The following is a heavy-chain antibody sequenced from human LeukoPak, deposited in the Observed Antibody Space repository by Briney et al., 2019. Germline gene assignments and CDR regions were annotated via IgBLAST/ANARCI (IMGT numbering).Heavy chain of an antibody. J-gene: IGHJ4*02. Sequence: SETLSLTCTVSGGSISSGSYYWSWIRQPAGKGLEWIGRIYTSGSTNYNPFLKSRVTISVDTSKNQFSLKLSSVTAADTAVYYCARDHSDGSGTKWGQGTLVTVSS. CDR3: ARDHSDGSGTK. CDR1: GGSISSGSYY. D-gene: IGHD3-10*01. V-gene: IGHV4-61*02. CDR2: IYTSGST.